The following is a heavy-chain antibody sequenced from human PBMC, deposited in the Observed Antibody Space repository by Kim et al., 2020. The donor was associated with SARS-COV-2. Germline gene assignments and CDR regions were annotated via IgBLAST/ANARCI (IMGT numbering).Heavy chain of an antibody. CDR1: GGSISFYY. CDR3: AREYSAFDF. CDR2: IHDSGST. V-gene: IGHV4-59*01. D-gene: IGHD5-12*01. Sequence: SETLSLTCTVSGGSISFYYWSWLRQPPGKGLEWIGYIHDSGSTSYYPSLKSRVTMSMDMSKNQLSLKLTSVTAADTATYFCAREYSAFDFWGQGTQVTVSS. J-gene: IGHJ4*02.